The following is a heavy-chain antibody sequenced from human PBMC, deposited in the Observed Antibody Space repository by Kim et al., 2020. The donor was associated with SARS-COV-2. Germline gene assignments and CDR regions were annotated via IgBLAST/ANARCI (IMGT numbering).Heavy chain of an antibody. D-gene: IGHD6-6*01. J-gene: IGHJ5*02. V-gene: IGHV4-59*01. CDR3: ARDRGSSESNWFDP. Sequence: NPSLKSRVTISVDTSKKQFSLKLSSVTAADTAVYYCARDRGSSESNWFDPWGQGTLVTVSS.